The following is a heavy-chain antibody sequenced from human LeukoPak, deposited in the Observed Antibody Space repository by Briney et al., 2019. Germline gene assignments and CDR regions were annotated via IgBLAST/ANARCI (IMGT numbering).Heavy chain of an antibody. CDR1: GGSISSYY. Sequence: SEILSLTCTVSGGSISSYYWSWIRQPPGKGLEWIGYIYYSGSTNYNPSLKSRVTISVDTSKNQFSLKLSSVTAADTAVYYCASIPGYWGQGTLVTVSS. J-gene: IGHJ4*02. CDR2: IYYSGST. CDR3: ASIPGY. V-gene: IGHV4-59*01. D-gene: IGHD2-2*02.